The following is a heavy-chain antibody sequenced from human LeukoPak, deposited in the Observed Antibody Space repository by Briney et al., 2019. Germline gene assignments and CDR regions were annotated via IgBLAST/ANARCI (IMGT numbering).Heavy chain of an antibody. J-gene: IGHJ4*02. Sequence: GGSLRLSCAASGFTFSNYAFHWVRQAPGKGLESVAVISSDGSNQYYADSVKGRFTISRDNSKNTLYLQMNSLRAEDTAVYYCARENYCSGGSCFNFDYWGQGTLVTVSS. CDR2: ISSDGSNQ. CDR3: ARENYCSGGSCFNFDY. V-gene: IGHV3-30-3*01. D-gene: IGHD2-15*01. CDR1: GFTFSNYA.